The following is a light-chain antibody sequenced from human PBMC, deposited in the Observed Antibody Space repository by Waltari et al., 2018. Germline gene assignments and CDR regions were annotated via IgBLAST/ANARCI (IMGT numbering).Light chain of an antibody. Sequence: EIVLTQSPGTLSLSPGERATLSCRASQSVSSSYLAWYQQKPGQAPRPLIYGASSRATGVPDRFSGSGSGTAFTLTISSMEPEDFAVYYWQQYGSSPWTFGQGTKVEIK. J-gene: IGKJ1*01. V-gene: IGKV3-20*01. CDR1: QSVSSSY. CDR3: QQYGSSPWT. CDR2: GAS.